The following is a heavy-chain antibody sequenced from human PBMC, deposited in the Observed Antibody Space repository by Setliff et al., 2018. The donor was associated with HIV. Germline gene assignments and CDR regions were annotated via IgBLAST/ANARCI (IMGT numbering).Heavy chain of an antibody. D-gene: IGHD3-10*01. CDR1: GYTFTSYG. CDR2: ISAYNGNT. V-gene: IGHV1-18*01. Sequence: ASVKVSCKASGYTFTSYGISWVRQAPGQGLEWMGWISAYNGNTNYAQKLQGRVTMTTDTSTSTAYMELRSLRSDDTAVNYCARDQLLWFGDPGWFDPWGQGTLVTVSS. CDR3: ARDQLLWFGDPGWFDP. J-gene: IGHJ5*02.